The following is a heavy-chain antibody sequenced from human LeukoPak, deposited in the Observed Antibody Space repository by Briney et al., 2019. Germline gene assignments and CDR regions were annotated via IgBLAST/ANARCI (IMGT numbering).Heavy chain of an antibody. CDR2: IYYSGST. V-gene: IGHV4-31*03. CDR1: GGPISSGGYY. CDR3: ARGVGYCSGGSCYGGGVFDY. Sequence: SQTLSLTCTVSGGPISSGGYYWSWIRQHPGKGLEWIGYIYYSGSTYYNPSLKSRVTISVDTSKNQFSLKLSSVTAADTAVYYCARGVGYCSGGSCYGGGVFDYWGQGTLVTVSS. D-gene: IGHD2-15*01. J-gene: IGHJ4*02.